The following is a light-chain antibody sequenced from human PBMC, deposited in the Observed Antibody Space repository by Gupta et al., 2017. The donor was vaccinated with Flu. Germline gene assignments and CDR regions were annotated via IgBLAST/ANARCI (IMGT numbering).Light chain of an antibody. V-gene: IGLV3-21*02. CDR2: DDS. CDR1: NIERRS. Sequence: GQTATITCEGNNIERRSGHWYQQRPGQAPVLVLDDDSDRPSGIPARFSGSNSGTMATLTISRVEAGDEADYYCQVWDPGSDQPVFGGGTRLTVL. CDR3: QVWDPGSDQPV. J-gene: IGLJ3*02.